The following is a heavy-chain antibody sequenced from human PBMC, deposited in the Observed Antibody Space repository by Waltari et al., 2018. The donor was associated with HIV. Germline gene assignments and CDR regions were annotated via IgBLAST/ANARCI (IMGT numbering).Heavy chain of an antibody. CDR2: ISNDGSKK. D-gene: IGHD7-27*01. Sequence: QVPLVESGGGVVQPGKSLRLSCAASGFTFSNFGMHWVRQAPGKGLEWVALISNDGSKKYYADSVKGRFTISRANSKNTLYLQMNSLRPDDTAVYYCVRALGDYWGQGTLVTISS. V-gene: IGHV3-30-3*01. CDR3: VRALGDY. J-gene: IGHJ4*02. CDR1: GFTFSNFG.